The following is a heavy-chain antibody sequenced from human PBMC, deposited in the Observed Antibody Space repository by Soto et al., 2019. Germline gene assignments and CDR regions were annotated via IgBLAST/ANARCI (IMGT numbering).Heavy chain of an antibody. CDR1: GFLFSNHV. CDR2: IWSDGNNR. CDR3: VRGDNWNDEASDY. D-gene: IGHD1-1*01. J-gene: IGHJ4*02. Sequence: PGGSLRLSCAASGFLFSNHVMHWVRPAPGKGLEWVAVIWSDGNNRYYADSVKGRFTISRDNSKNTVYLQMNSLRAEDTAVYYCVRGDNWNDEASDYWGQGTLVTVSS. V-gene: IGHV3-33*01.